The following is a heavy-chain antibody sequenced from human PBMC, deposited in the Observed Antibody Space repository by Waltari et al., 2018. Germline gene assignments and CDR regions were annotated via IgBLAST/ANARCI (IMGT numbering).Heavy chain of an antibody. J-gene: IGHJ4*02. CDR2: SNSDGSST. CDR3: ATCYYYDSSGNYYVSDY. Sequence: EVQLVESGGGLVQPGGSLRLSCAASGITFSRYWMHWVRQAPGKGLVWGSRSNSDGSSTSYADSVKGRFTISRDNAKNTLYLQMNSLRAEDTAVYYCATCYYYDSSGNYYVSDYWGQGTLVTVSS. CDR1: GITFSRYW. V-gene: IGHV3-74*01. D-gene: IGHD3-22*01.